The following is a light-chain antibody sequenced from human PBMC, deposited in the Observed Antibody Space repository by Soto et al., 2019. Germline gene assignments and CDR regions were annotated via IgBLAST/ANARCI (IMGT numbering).Light chain of an antibody. CDR2: DVS. CDR3: SSYTTSSTYV. V-gene: IGLV2-14*01. Sequence: QSALTQPASVSGSPGQSIAISCTGTSSDVGGYSYVSWYQQQPGKAPKLVISDVSNRPSGVSNRFSGSKSGNTASLTISGLQTEDEADHYCSSYTTSSTYVFGTGTKSPS. J-gene: IGLJ1*01. CDR1: SSDVGGYSY.